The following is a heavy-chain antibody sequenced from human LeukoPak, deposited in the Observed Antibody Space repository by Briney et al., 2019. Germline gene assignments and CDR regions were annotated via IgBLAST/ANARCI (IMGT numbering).Heavy chain of an antibody. CDR2: IKQDGSEK. V-gene: IGHV3-7*04. CDR3: ARAWYFDL. CDR1: GFIFSNYW. Sequence: GGSLRLSCAASGFIFSNYWMSWVRQAPGKGLEWVANIKQDGSEKYYVDSVKGRFTISRDNAKHSLWLQMNSLRAEDTAVYYCARAWYFDLWGHGTLVTVSS. J-gene: IGHJ2*01.